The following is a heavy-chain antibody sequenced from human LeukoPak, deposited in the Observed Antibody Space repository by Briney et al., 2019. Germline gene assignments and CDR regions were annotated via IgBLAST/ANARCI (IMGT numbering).Heavy chain of an antibody. D-gene: IGHD1-26*01. CDR2: ISTSGLMT. Sequence: GGTLRLSCGASGFTCSTYGMTWVRQAPRKGLEWVSRISTSGLMTYYADSVKGRFTVSRDNSKNSLYLQMSSLTAADTAVYYCAKDRSIGTYYTFDHWGQGTLVTVSS. J-gene: IGHJ4*02. CDR3: AKDRSIGTYYTFDH. V-gene: IGHV3-23*01. CDR1: GFTCSTYG.